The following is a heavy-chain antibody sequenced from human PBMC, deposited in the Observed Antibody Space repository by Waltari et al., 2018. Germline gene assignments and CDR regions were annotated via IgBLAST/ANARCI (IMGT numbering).Heavy chain of an antibody. CDR2: IYHSGST. D-gene: IGHD2-15*01. CDR1: GYSISSGSY. J-gene: IGHJ2*01. Sequence: QVQLQESGPGLVKPSETLSLTCAVSGYSISSGSYWGWIRQPPGKGLEWIGSIYHSGSTYYNPARKSRVTISVDTSKNQFSLKLSSVTAADTAVYYCARHFGYCSGGSCYLHWYFDLWGRGTLVTVSS. V-gene: IGHV4-38-2*01. CDR3: ARHFGYCSGGSCYLHWYFDL.